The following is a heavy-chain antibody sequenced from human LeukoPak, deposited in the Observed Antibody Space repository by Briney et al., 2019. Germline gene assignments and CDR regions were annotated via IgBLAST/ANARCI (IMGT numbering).Heavy chain of an antibody. J-gene: IGHJ4*02. CDR2: IYYSGST. Sequence: SETLSLTCTVSGVSISSGGYYWSWIRQHPGKGLEWIGYIYYSGSTYYNPSLKSRVTISVDTSKNQFSLKLSSVTAADTAVYYCARAPTKAPLYYFDYWGQGTLVTVSS. CDR3: ARAPTKAPLYYFDY. V-gene: IGHV4-31*03. CDR1: GVSISSGGYY. D-gene: IGHD2/OR15-2a*01.